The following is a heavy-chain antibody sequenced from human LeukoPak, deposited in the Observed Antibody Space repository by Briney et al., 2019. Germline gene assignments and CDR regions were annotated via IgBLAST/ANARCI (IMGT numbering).Heavy chain of an antibody. CDR3: ARHPYYYGMDV. V-gene: IGHV4-59*08. Sequence: SETLSLTCTVSGGSISSYYWSWIRRPPGKGLEWIGYIYYSGSTNYNPSLKSRVTISVDTSKNQFSLKLSSVTAADTAVYYCARHPYYYGMDVWGQGTTVTVSS. J-gene: IGHJ6*02. CDR1: GGSISSYY. CDR2: IYYSGST.